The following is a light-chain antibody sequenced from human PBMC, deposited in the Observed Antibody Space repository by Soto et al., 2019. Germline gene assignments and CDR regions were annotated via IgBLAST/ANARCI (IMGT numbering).Light chain of an antibody. Sequence: QSALTQPRSVSGSPGQSVTISCIGTSSDVGDYNYVSWYQQHPGKAPKLMIYDVSKRPSGVPDRFSGSKSGNTASLTISGLQAEDEADYYCCSYAGSYSLYVFGTGTKLTVL. V-gene: IGLV2-11*01. J-gene: IGLJ1*01. CDR1: SSDVGDYNY. CDR3: CSYAGSYSLYV. CDR2: DVS.